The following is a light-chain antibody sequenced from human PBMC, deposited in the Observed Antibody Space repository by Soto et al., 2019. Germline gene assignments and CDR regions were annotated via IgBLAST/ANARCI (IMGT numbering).Light chain of an antibody. CDR3: QKYNTAPFT. V-gene: IGKV1-27*01. CDR1: QSISTY. CDR2: AAS. Sequence: DIEMTQSASSLSAPVGDIVTITCRASQSISTYVAWNQQKPWQVPKLLIYAASTSQSGIPSRFSGSVSGTDFTLTISSLQPEEVATYYYQKYNTAPFTFGAGTKVDIK. J-gene: IGKJ3*01.